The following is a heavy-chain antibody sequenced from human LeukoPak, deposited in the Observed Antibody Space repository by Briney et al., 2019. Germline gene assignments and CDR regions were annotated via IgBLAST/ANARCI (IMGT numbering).Heavy chain of an antibody. D-gene: IGHD6-6*01. CDR1: GFTFRSYA. Sequence: GGSLGLSFAASGFTFRSYAMHWVRQAPGKGLELVAVISYDGSNKYYANSVKGRFTISRDNAKNSLYLQMNSLRAEDTAVYYCARKIYSSSSHAFDIWGQGTMVTVSS. V-gene: IGHV3-30*04. CDR2: ISYDGSNK. J-gene: IGHJ3*02. CDR3: ARKIYSSSSHAFDI.